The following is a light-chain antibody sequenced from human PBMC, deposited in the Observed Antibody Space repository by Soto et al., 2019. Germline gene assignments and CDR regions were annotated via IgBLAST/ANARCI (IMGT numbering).Light chain of an antibody. J-gene: IGKJ1*01. CDR3: QQYGGSSGT. CDR2: GAS. Sequence: EIVLTQSPGTLSLSPGERATLSCRASQSVSSNYLAWYQQKPGQAPRLLIYGASSRATGIPDRFSGSGSGTDFPLTITRLEPEDCAVYYCQQYGGSSGTFGQGTKVEIK. V-gene: IGKV3-20*01. CDR1: QSVSSNY.